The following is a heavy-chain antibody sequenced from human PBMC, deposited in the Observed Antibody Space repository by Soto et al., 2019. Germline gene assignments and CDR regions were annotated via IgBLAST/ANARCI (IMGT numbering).Heavy chain of an antibody. CDR2: ITYEGSQI. CDR3: AKGRGEMNWANYYGLDV. Sequence: QVQLVESGGGVVQPGRSLRLSCAASGFTFPRFGMHWVRQAPGKGLEWVALITYEGSQIYYADAVKGRFTISRDNGDNTQTIQMDNLRTEDTATYFCAKGRGEMNWANYYGLDVWGQGTTVTVSS. V-gene: IGHV3-30*18. J-gene: IGHJ6*02. D-gene: IGHD7-27*01. CDR1: GFTFPRFG.